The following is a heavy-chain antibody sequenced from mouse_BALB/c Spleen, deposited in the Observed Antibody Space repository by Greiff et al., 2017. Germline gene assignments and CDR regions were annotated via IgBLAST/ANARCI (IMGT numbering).Heavy chain of an antibody. CDR2: ISYSGST. V-gene: IGHV3-2*02. J-gene: IGHJ3*01. CDR3: ARSDGYYD. CDR1: GYSITSDYA. D-gene: IGHD2-3*01. Sequence: EVKLMESGPGLVKPSQSLSLTCTVTGYSITSDYAWNWIRQFPGNKLEWMGYISYSGSTSYNPSLKSRISITRDTSKNQFFLQLNSVTTEDTATYYCARSDGYYDWGQGTLVTVSA.